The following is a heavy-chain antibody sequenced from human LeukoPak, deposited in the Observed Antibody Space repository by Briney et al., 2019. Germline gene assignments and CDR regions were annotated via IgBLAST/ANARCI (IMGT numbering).Heavy chain of an antibody. CDR1: GFTFSSYW. Sequence: GGCLRLSCAASGFTFSSYWMLWVRQVPGKGLVWVSRINSDGSSTSCADPVTGQFTTTRDNAKNTLYVPMNRVRAEYTAVYYCVTGSGHAFDIWGRGTMVTVSS. D-gene: IGHD3-10*01. V-gene: IGHV3-74*01. CDR3: VTGSGHAFDI. J-gene: IGHJ3*02. CDR2: INSDGSST.